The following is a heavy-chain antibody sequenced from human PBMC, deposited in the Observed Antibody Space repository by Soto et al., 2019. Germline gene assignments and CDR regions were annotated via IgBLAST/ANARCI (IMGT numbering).Heavy chain of an antibody. J-gene: IGHJ4*02. Sequence: GGSLSVSKAAAEFTFSGFVMSWVRQAPGKGLEWVANIKQDGSEKYYVDSVKGRFTISRDNPKNTLYLQMNSLRAEDTAAYYCAKKYTDYWGQGTLVTVSS. V-gene: IGHV3-7*03. CDR2: IKQDGSEK. D-gene: IGHD2-2*02. CDR3: AKKYTDY. CDR1: EFTFSGFV.